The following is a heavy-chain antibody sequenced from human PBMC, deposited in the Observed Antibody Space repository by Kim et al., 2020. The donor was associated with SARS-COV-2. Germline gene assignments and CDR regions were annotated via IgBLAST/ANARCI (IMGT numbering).Heavy chain of an antibody. J-gene: IGHJ4*02. D-gene: IGHD6-13*01. CDR3: ARHVDLVAAAGSWGFDY. CDR2: IYPGDSDT. Sequence: GESLKISCKGSGYSFTSYWIGWVRQMPGKGLEWMGIIYPGDSDTRYSPSFQGQVTISADRSISTAYLQWSSLKASDTAMYYCARHVDLVAAAGSWGFDYWGQGTLVTVSS. CDR1: GYSFTSYW. V-gene: IGHV5-51*01.